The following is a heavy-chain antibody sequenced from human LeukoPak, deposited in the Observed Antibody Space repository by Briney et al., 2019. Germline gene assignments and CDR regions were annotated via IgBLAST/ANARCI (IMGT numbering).Heavy chain of an antibody. Sequence: QSGGSLRLSCAASGITVSTNYMSWARQAPGKGLEWVSVIYTDDSTYYTDSVKGRFAISRDISKNTLYLQMNSLRGDDTALYYCAGDWNGDHVIEYWGQGTLVTVSS. CDR2: IYTDDST. V-gene: IGHV3-66*01. D-gene: IGHD3-16*01. CDR1: GITVSTNY. J-gene: IGHJ4*02. CDR3: AGDWNGDHVIEY.